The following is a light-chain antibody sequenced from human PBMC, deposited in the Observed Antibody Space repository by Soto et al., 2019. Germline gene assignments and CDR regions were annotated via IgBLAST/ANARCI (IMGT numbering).Light chain of an antibody. CDR2: DVS. V-gene: IGLV2-14*01. CDR3: SSYTSSSTSCVV. CDR1: SSDVGGYNY. J-gene: IGLJ2*01. Sequence: QSALTQPASVSGYPGQSITISCTGTSSDVGGYNYVSWYQQHPGKAPKLMIYDVSNRPSGVSNRFSGSKSGNTASLTISGLQAEDEADYYCSSYTSSSTSCVVFGGGTKLTVL.